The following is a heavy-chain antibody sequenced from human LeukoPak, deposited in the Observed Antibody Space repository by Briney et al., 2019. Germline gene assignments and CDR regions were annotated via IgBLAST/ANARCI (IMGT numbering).Heavy chain of an antibody. V-gene: IGHV2-5*02. CDR1: GFSLSTSGVG. CDR2: IYWDDDK. J-gene: IGHJ4*02. Sequence: SGPTLVKPTQTLTLTCTFSGFSLSTSGVGLGWIRQPPGKALEWLALIYWDDDKRYSPSLKSRLTTTKDTSKNQVVLTMTNMDPVDTATYYCALTGKYRSGYPTPFDYWGQGTLVTVSS. CDR3: ALTGKYRSGYPTPFDY. D-gene: IGHD3-22*01.